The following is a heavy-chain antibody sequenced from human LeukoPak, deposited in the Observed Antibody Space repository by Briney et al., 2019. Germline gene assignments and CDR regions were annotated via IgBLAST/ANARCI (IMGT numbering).Heavy chain of an antibody. CDR2: IIPILGIA. D-gene: IGHD2-2*02. J-gene: IGHJ4*02. Sequence: SVKVSCKASGGTFSSYAISWVRQAPGQGLEWMGRIIPILGIANYAQKFQGRVTITADKSTSTAYMELSSLRSEDTAVYYCARHCSSTSCYNGGVDYWGQGTLVTASS. CDR1: GGTFSSYA. V-gene: IGHV1-69*04. CDR3: ARHCSSTSCYNGGVDY.